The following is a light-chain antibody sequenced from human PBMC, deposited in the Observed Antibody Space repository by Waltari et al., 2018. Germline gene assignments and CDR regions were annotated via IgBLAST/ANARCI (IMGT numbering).Light chain of an antibody. CDR2: EVD. CDR1: SSDVGSYNL. CDR3: CSCAGSGNLGVI. Sequence: QSALTQPASVSGSPGQSITISCTGSSSDVGSYNLVSWYQQHTAKAPKLIIYEVDKRPAGVSDLFSCSKSGNTASLTVCGRQAEDEADYYCCSCAGSGNLGVIFGGGTKLTVL. V-gene: IGLV2-23*02. J-gene: IGLJ2*01.